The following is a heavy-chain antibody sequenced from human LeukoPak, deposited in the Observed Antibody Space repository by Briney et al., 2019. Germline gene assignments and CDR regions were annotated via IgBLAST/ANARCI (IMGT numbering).Heavy chain of an antibody. CDR2: ISGYNGNT. Sequence: ASLRVSCTASGYTFTSYGINWVRQAPGQGLEWMGWISGYNGNTIYAENVQGRVTMTTDTPTITAYIELESLRSDDTAVFYCERSSRFDWLLYLDFWGQGTLVSVSS. D-gene: IGHD3-9*01. V-gene: IGHV1-18*01. CDR1: GYTFTSYG. CDR3: ERSSRFDWLLYLDF. J-gene: IGHJ4*02.